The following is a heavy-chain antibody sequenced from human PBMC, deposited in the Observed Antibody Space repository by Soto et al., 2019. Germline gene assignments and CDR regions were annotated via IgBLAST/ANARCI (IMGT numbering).Heavy chain of an antibody. Sequence: SDTLSLTCPVAGGSISSYYWIWLRPPPGKGLEWIGYIYYSGSTNYNPSLKSRVTISVDTSKNQFSLKLSSVTAADTAVYYCARVPLVSIAARPGYYGMDVWGQGTTVNVSS. CDR2: IYYSGST. V-gene: IGHV4-59*01. CDR1: GGSISSYY. J-gene: IGHJ6*02. CDR3: ARVPLVSIAARPGYYGMDV. D-gene: IGHD6-6*01.